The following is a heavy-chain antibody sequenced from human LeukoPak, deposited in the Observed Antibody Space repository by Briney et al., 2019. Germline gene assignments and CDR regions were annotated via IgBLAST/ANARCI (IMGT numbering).Heavy chain of an antibody. V-gene: IGHV1-18*01. J-gene: IGHJ5*02. CDR3: ARDLSRISYYDILTGPYDWFDP. CDR2: IIAYNGNT. CDR1: GYTFTSYG. Sequence: ASVKVSCKASGYTFTSYGISWVRQAPGQGLERMGWIIAYNGNTNYAQKLQGRVTMTTDTSTSTAYMELRSLRSDDTAVYYCARDLSRISYYDILTGPYDWFDPWGQGTLVTVSS. D-gene: IGHD3-9*01.